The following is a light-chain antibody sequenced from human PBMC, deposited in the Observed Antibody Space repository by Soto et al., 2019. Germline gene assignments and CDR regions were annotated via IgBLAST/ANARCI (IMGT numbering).Light chain of an antibody. Sequence: QSVLTQPPSASGTPGQTVTISCSGIRSNIGTNTVRWFQQLPGMAPKRLIYSDNQRPSGVPDRISGSKSGTSASLAISGLQSEDAADYFCATWDDSLNVVVFGGGTKLTVL. CDR3: ATWDDSLNVVV. V-gene: IGLV1-44*01. J-gene: IGLJ2*01. CDR2: SDN. CDR1: RSNIGTNT.